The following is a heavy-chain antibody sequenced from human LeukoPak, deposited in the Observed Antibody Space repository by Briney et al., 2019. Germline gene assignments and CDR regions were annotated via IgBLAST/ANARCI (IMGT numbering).Heavy chain of an antibody. CDR3: ARERTGGTLT. V-gene: IGHV3-48*03. CDR1: GFTFSSYE. J-gene: IGHJ5*02. Sequence: PGGSLRLSCAASGFTFSSYEMNWVRQAPGKGLEWVSYISSSSSTIYYADSVKGRFTISRDNAKNSLYLQMNSLRAEDTAVYYCARERTGGTLTWGQGTLVTVSS. CDR2: ISSSSSTI. D-gene: IGHD2-15*01.